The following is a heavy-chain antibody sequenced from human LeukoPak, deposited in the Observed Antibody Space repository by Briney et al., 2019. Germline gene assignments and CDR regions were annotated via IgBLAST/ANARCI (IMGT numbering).Heavy chain of an antibody. Sequence: ASVKVSCKASGYTFTGYYMHWVRQAPGQGLEWMGRISPNSGGTNYAQKYQGRVTMTRDTSISTAYMELRRLRSDDTAVYYCAREQYSSAWYGIDYWGQGTLVTVSS. D-gene: IGHD6-19*01. CDR1: GYTFTGYY. CDR2: ISPNSGGT. J-gene: IGHJ4*02. V-gene: IGHV1-2*06. CDR3: AREQYSSAWYGIDY.